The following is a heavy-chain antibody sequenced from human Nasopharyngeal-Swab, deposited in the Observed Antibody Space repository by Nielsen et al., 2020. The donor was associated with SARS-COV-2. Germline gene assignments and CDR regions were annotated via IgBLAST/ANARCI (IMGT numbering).Heavy chain of an antibody. CDR3: ARDKGLWFREFQTHYYYYGMDV. J-gene: IGHJ6*02. Sequence: ASVKVSCKASGYTFTSYGISWVRQAPGQGLEWMGWISAYNGNTNYAQKLQDRVTMTTDTSTSTAYMELRSLRSDDTAVYYCARDKGLWFREFQTHYYYYGMDVWGQGTTVTVSS. D-gene: IGHD3-10*01. V-gene: IGHV1-18*01. CDR1: GYTFTSYG. CDR2: ISAYNGNT.